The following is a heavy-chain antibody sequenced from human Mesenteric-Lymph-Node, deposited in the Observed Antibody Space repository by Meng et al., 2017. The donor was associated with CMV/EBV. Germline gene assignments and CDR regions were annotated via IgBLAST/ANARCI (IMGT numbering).Heavy chain of an antibody. D-gene: IGHD3-3*01. J-gene: IGHJ4*02. CDR1: GFTFTDYA. V-gene: IGHV3-9*01. CDR2: ISWNSGSI. Sequence: SLKISCAASGFTFTDYAMSWVRQAPGKGLEWVSGISWNSGSIGYADSVKGRFTISRDNAKNSLYLQMNSLRAEDTALYYCAKDTAGDFWSGYYRSFDYWGQGTLVTVSS. CDR3: AKDTAGDFWSGYYRSFDY.